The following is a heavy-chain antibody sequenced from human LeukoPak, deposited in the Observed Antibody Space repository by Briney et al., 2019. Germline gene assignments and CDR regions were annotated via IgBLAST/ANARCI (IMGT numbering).Heavy chain of an antibody. CDR3: AKGVGLFPSHYFDY. V-gene: IGHV3-30*02. CDR2: IRNDASLK. CDR1: GLTFSSSG. D-gene: IGHD3-16*01. J-gene: IGHJ4*02. Sequence: PGGSLRLSCTVSGLTFSSSGMQWVRQAPGKGLEWLAYIRNDASLKQYADSVKGRFTISRDQSKNTLYLQMNSLRPEDTAVYYCAKGVGLFPSHYFDYWGQGTLVTVSS.